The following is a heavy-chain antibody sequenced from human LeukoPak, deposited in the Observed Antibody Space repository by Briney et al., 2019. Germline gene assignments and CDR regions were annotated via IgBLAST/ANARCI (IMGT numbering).Heavy chain of an antibody. V-gene: IGHV3-7*03. D-gene: IGHD3-10*01. CDR3: ARGPNYGSRSDYFDY. Sequence: GGSLRLSCAASGFTFSDYWMNWVRQAPGKGLEWVANMKEDGSEKYRVDCVKGRFTISRDNAKNSLYLRMNSLRVEDTAVYYCARGPNYGSRSDYFDYWGQGTLVTVSS. CDR2: MKEDGSEK. CDR1: GFTFSDYW. J-gene: IGHJ4*02.